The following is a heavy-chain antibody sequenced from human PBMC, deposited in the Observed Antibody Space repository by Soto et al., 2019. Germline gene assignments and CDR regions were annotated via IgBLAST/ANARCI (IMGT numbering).Heavy chain of an antibody. CDR3: STKRTGITTIGPGY. J-gene: IGHJ4*02. CDR1: GFTFSNAW. CDR2: IKSKTDGGTT. V-gene: IGHV3-15*01. D-gene: IGHD1-20*01. Sequence: LRLSCAASGFTFSNAWMTWVRQAPGKGLEWVGRIKSKTDGGTTDYAAAVKGRFTISRDDSKNTVYLQMNGLEAEDTAVYYCSTKRTGITTIGPGYWGQGTLVTVSS.